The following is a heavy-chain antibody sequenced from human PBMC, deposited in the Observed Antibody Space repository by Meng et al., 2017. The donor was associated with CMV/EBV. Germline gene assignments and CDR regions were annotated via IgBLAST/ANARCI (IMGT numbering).Heavy chain of an antibody. CDR3: ARAHTDYYYGMDV. CDR2: IDWDDDK. CDR1: GFSLSTSGMR. V-gene: IGHV2-70D*14. J-gene: IGHJ6*02. Sequence: SGSTLVKPTQTLILTCTFSGFSLSTSGMRVSWIRQPPGKALEWLARIDWDDDKFYSTSLKTRLTVSKDTSKNQVVLTMTNMDPVDTATYYCARAHTDYYYGMDVWGQGTTVTVSS. D-gene: IGHD4-17*01.